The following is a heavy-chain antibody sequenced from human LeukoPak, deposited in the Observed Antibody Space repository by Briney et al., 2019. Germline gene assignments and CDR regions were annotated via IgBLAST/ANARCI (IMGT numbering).Heavy chain of an antibody. V-gene: IGHV1-69*05. J-gene: IGHJ4*02. CDR2: IIPIFGTT. CDR3: ARGHVDTAMDDY. Sequence: ASVKVSCKASGGTFSSYAIDWVRQAPGQGLEWMGGIIPIFGTTNYAQKFQGRVTMTRDTSISAAYMELSRLRSDDTAVYYCARGHVDTAMDDYWGQGTLVTVSS. D-gene: IGHD5-18*01. CDR1: GGTFSSYA.